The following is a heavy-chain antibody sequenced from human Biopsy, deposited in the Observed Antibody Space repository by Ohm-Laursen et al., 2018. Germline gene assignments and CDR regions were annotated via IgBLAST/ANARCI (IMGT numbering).Heavy chain of an antibody. D-gene: IGHD1-14*01. Sequence: SETLSLTCIVSGGSLSSYSWSWTRQPAGKGLEWIGQIYTSGITNYNPSLKSRVTMSVDTSKNKFSQRVSSVTAADTAVYYCARDRDRRGWFDPWGQGTLVTVSS. V-gene: IGHV4-4*07. J-gene: IGHJ5*02. CDR1: GGSLSSYS. CDR2: IYTSGIT. CDR3: ARDRDRRGWFDP.